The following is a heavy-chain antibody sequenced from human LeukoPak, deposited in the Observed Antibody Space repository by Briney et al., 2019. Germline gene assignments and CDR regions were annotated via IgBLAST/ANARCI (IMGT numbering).Heavy chain of an antibody. CDR1: RFTFSSYS. D-gene: IGHD3-10*01. V-gene: IGHV3-21*01. J-gene: IGHJ4*02. CDR3: ARNPKASGRHPLDY. CDR2: ISSSSSYI. Sequence: GGSLRLSCAASRFTFSSYSMNWVRQAPGKGLEWVSSISSSSSYIYYADSVKGRFTISRDNAKNSLYLQMNSLRAEDTAVYYCARNPKASGRHPLDYWGQGTLVTVSS.